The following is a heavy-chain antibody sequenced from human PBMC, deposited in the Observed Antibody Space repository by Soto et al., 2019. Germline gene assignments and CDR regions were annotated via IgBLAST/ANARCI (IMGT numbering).Heavy chain of an antibody. V-gene: IGHV1-69*01. CDR2: IVSIFGST. Sequence: QVRLVQSGAEVKQPGSSMKVSCQVSGGTFTRYAISWVRQAPGQGLEWMGGIVSIFGSTNYARKFQDRVTITADGSTSTAYMELTSLRSEDTAVYYCARPDEGSYHTNLHYFYAMDVWGQGTSVTVSS. D-gene: IGHD3-16*02. CDR1: GGTFTRYA. CDR3: ARPDEGSYHTNLHYFYAMDV. J-gene: IGHJ6*02.